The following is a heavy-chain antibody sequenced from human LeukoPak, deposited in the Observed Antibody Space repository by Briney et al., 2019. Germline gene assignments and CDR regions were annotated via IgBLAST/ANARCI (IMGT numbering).Heavy chain of an antibody. CDR2: IYWNDDK. Sequence: ESGPTLVKPTQTLTLTCTFSGFSLSTSGVGVGWIRQPPGKALEWLALIYWNDDKRYSPSLKSRLTITKDTSKNQVVLTMTNMDPVDTATYYCAHSPRLYYCDSSGYYSAWYYGMDVWGQGTTVTVSS. CDR1: GFSLSTSGVG. CDR3: AHSPRLYYCDSSGYYSAWYYGMDV. D-gene: IGHD3-22*01. J-gene: IGHJ6*02. V-gene: IGHV2-5*01.